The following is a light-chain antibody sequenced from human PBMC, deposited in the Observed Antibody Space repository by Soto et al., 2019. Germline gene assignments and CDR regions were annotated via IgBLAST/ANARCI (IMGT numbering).Light chain of an antibody. J-gene: IGKJ1*01. CDR3: QQYGSSPRT. V-gene: IGKV3-20*01. CDR1: RSLSSTS. CDR2: DVS. Sequence: EIVLTQPPGTLSLSPGERAALSCRASRSLSSTSLAWYQQRPGQAPRLLIYDVSSRATGIPDRFSGSGSGTDFTLTINRLEPDDFAVYYCQQYGSSPRTFGQGTKV.